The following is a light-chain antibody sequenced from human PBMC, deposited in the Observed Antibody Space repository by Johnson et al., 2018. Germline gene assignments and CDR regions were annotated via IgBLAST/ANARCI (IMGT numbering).Light chain of an antibody. CDR3: GTWDCSRSAGNV. CDR1: SSNIGNNY. CDR2: ENN. J-gene: IGLJ1*01. V-gene: IGLV1-51*02. Sequence: QSVLTQPPSVSAAPGQKVTISCSGSSSNIGNNYVSWYQQLPGTAPKLLIYENNKRPSGIPDRFSGSKSGTSATLGITGLQTGDAADYYCGTWDCSRSAGNVFVTGTKVTVL.